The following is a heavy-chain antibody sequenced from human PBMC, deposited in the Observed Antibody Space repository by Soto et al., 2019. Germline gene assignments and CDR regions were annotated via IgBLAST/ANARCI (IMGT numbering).Heavy chain of an antibody. CDR3: ARGRGIVATINRSLLFDY. J-gene: IGHJ4*02. CDR1: DGSISSGGYY. Sequence: QVQLQESGPGLVKPSQTLSLTCTVSDGSISSGGYYWSWIRQHPVKGLEWIGYIYYSGSTYYNPSPKSRVTKSEDTSKNQFSRKLSSVTAADTAVYYCARGRGIVATINRSLLFDYWGQGTLVTVSS. D-gene: IGHD5-12*01. V-gene: IGHV4-31*03. CDR2: IYYSGST.